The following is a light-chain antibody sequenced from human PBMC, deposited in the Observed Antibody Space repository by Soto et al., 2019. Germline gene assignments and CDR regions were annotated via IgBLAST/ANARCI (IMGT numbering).Light chain of an antibody. CDR2: GTS. Sequence: EIVLTQSPGTLSLSPGETATLSCRASQTVGTNFLAWYQKKPGQAPRLXLFGTSNRATDIPDRFGGSGSGTDLTLTISRLETEDVAVYYCQHYSRTLPWTFGQGTKVDI. V-gene: IGKV3-20*01. J-gene: IGKJ1*01. CDR3: QHYSRTLPWT. CDR1: QTVGTNF.